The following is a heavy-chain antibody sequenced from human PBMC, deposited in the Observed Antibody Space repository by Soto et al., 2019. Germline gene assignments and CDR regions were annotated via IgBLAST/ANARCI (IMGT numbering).Heavy chain of an antibody. J-gene: IGHJ5*02. CDR2: IIPIFGTA. V-gene: IGHV1-69*06. D-gene: IGHD5-18*01. CDR3: ARGLQLSHPLLYWFDP. Sequence: QVQLVQSGAEVKKPGSSVKVSCKASGGTFSSYAISWVRQAPGQGLEWMGGIIPIFGTANYAQKFRGRVTITADKSTSTAYMELSSLRSEDTAVYYCARGLQLSHPLLYWFDPWGQGTLVTVSS. CDR1: GGTFSSYA.